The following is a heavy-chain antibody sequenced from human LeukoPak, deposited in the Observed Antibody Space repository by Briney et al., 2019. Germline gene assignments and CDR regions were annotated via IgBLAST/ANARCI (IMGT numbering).Heavy chain of an antibody. J-gene: IGHJ4*02. CDR2: ISGSGGST. D-gene: IGHD2-2*01. V-gene: IGHV3-23*01. CDR3: AKCTRAPYQLLENYFDY. CDR1: GFTFSSYA. Sequence: GGSLRLSCAASGFTFSSYAMSWVRQAPGKGLEWVSAISGSGGSTYYADSVKGRFTISRDNSKNTLYLQMNSLRAEDTAVYYCAKCTRAPYQLLENYFDYWGQGTLVTVSS.